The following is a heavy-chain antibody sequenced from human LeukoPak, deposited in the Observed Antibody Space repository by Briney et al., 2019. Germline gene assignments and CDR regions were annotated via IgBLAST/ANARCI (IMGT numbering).Heavy chain of an antibody. CDR1: GFTFSDYY. CDR3: ARGIQYCSSTSCYMVPREEYYFDY. CDR2: ISSSGSTI. Sequence: GGSLRLSCAASGFTFSDYYMSLIRQAPGKGLEWVSYISSSGSTIYYADSVKGRFTISRDNAKNSLYLQMNSLRAEDTAVYYCARGIQYCSSTSCYMVPREEYYFDYWGQGTLVTVSS. D-gene: IGHD2-2*02. V-gene: IGHV3-11*01. J-gene: IGHJ4*02.